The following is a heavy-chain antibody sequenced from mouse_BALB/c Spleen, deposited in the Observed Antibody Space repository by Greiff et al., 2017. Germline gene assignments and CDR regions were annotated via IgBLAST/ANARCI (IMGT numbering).Heavy chain of an antibody. CDR2: ISYSGST. CDR3: ARYLYYYAMDY. D-gene: IGHD5-1*01. J-gene: IGHJ4*01. V-gene: IGHV3-2*02. CDR1: GYSITSDYA. Sequence: EVKLMESGPGLVKPSQSLSLTCTVTGYSITSDYAWNWIRQFPGNKLEWMGYISYSGSTSYNPSLKSRISITRDTSKNQFFLQLNSVTTEDTATYYCARYLYYYAMDYWGQGTSVTVSS.